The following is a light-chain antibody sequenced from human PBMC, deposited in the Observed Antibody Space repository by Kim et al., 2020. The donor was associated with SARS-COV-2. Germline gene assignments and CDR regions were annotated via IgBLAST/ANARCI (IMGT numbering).Light chain of an antibody. Sequence: SPGQTDTISCSGDKWGDKNACWYQQKPGQSPVVVIYQDTKRSTGIPERFSGSNSGNTATLTNRGTQALGEADYYCQAWDSSTVVFGGGTKLTVL. CDR3: QAWDSSTVV. V-gene: IGLV3-1*01. J-gene: IGLJ2*01. CDR1: KWGDKN. CDR2: QDT.